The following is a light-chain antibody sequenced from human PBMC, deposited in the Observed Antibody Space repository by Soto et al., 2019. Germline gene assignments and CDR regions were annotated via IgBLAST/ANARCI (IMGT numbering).Light chain of an antibody. V-gene: IGLV3-21*04. Sequence: SYELTQPPSVSVAPGKTARITCGGNNIGSKSVHWYQQKPGQAPVLVIYYDSDRPSGIPERFSGSNSGNTATLTISRVEAGDEADYYCHVRDSSSDHVVFGGGTKLTVL. CDR2: YDS. J-gene: IGLJ2*01. CDR1: NIGSKS. CDR3: HVRDSSSDHVV.